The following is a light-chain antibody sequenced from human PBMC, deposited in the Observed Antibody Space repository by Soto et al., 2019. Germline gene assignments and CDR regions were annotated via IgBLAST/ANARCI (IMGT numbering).Light chain of an antibody. J-gene: IGKJ4*01. CDR1: QSVSNN. Sequence: EIVMTQSPATLSVSPGERATLSCRASQSVSNNVAWYQQKPGQAPRLLIYHAATRATGNPARFSGSGSGTDVTLTISSLQSEDFAVYYCQQYNEWPLTFGGGTKVEIK. CDR2: HAA. CDR3: QQYNEWPLT. V-gene: IGKV3-15*01.